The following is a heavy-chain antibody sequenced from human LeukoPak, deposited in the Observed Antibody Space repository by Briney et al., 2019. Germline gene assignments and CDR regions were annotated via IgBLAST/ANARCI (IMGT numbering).Heavy chain of an antibody. CDR1: GFTFDDYG. Sequence: GGSLRLSCAASGFTFDDYGMSWVRQAPGKGLGWVSGINWDGGSTGYADSVKGRFTISRDNAKNSLYLQMNSLRAEDTALYYCARGVNYYDSSGGDYYYYYMDVWGKGTTVTVSS. V-gene: IGHV3-20*04. D-gene: IGHD3-22*01. J-gene: IGHJ6*03. CDR2: INWDGGST. CDR3: ARGVNYYDSSGGDYYYYYMDV.